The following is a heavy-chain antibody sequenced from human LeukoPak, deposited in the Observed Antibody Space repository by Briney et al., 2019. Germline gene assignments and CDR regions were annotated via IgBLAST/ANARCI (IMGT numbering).Heavy chain of an antibody. D-gene: IGHD3-22*01. CDR2: INHSGST. V-gene: IGHV4-34*01. CDR3: ARGLSYYYDSSGYPNWFDP. CDR1: GGSFSGYY. Sequence: PSETLSPTCAVYGGSFSGYYWSWIRQPPGKGLEWIGEINHSGSTNYNPSLKSRVTISVDTSKNQFSLKLSSVTAADTAVYYCARGLSYYYDSSGYPNWFDPWGQGTLVTVSS. J-gene: IGHJ5*02.